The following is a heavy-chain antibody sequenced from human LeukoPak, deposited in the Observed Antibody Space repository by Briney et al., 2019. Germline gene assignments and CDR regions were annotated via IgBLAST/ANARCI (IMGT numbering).Heavy chain of an antibody. Sequence: XXRXXXXXXLXXMXWISAYNGNTNYAQKLQGRVTMTTDTSTSTAYMELRSLRSDDTAVYYCARTHGYGDRYNWFDPWGQGTLVTVSS. V-gene: IGHV1-18*01. CDR2: ISAYNGNT. J-gene: IGHJ5*02. CDR3: ARTHGYGDRYNWFDP. D-gene: IGHD4-17*01.